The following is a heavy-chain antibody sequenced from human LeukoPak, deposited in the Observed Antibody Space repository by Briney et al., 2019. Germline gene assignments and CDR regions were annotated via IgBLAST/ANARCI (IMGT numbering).Heavy chain of an antibody. CDR1: GFTFTSYW. CDR2: IKQDGSEK. J-gene: IGHJ4*02. V-gene: IGHV3-7*01. Sequence: PGGSLRLSCAASGFTFTSYWMSWVRQAPGKGLEWVANIKQDGSEKYYVDSVKGRFTISRDNAKNSLYLQMNSLRAEDTAVYYCARDGSSGWYHYWGQGTLVTVSS. D-gene: IGHD6-19*01. CDR3: ARDGSSGWYHY.